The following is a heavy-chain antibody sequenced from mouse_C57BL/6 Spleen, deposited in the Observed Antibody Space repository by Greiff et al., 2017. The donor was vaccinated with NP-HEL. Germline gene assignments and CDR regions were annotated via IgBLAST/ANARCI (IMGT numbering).Heavy chain of an antibody. J-gene: IGHJ1*03. V-gene: IGHV1-55*01. Sequence: QVQLQQPGAELVKPGASVKMSCKASGYTFTSYWITWVKQRPGQGLEWIGDIYPGSGSTNYNEKFKSKATLTVDTSSSTAYMQLSSLTSEDSAVYYCARANYPDWYFDVWGTGTTVTVSS. CDR1: GYTFTSYW. CDR3: ARANYPDWYFDV. D-gene: IGHD1-1*01. CDR2: IYPGSGST.